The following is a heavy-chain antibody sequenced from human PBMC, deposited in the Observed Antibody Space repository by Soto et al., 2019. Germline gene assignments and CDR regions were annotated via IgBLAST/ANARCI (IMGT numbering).Heavy chain of an antibody. D-gene: IGHD2-2*02. CDR3: AREARAGDIVLVPAAITWFDP. CDR1: GGTFSSYA. V-gene: IGHV1-69*12. J-gene: IGHJ5*02. Sequence: QVQLVQSGAEVKKPGSSVKVSCKASGGTFSSYAISWVRQAPGQGLEWMGGIIPIFGTANYAQKFQGRVTFPADESTSPAYLERSGRRSEDPAVYSCAREARAGDIVLVPAAITWFDPWGQGTLVPVSS. CDR2: IIPIFGTA.